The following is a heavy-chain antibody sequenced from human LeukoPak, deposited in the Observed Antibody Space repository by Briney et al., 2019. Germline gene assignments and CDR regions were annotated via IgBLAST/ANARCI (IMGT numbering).Heavy chain of an antibody. CDR2: ISSSGSTI. CDR1: GFTFSSYN. J-gene: IGHJ6*03. D-gene: IGHD6-13*01. CDR3: ARVPPQPAGRFDYYYYYMDV. V-gene: IGHV3-48*04. Sequence: GGSLRLSCAASGFTFSSYNMNWVRQAPGKGLEWVSYISSSGSTIYYADSVKGRFTISRDNAKNSLYLQMNSLRAEDTAVYYCARVPPQPAGRFDYYYYYMDVWGKGTTVTISS.